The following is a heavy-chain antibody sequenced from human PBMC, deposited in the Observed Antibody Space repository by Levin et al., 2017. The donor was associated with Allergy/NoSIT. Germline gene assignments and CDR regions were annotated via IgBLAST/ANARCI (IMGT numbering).Heavy chain of an antibody. J-gene: IGHJ4*02. D-gene: IGHD2-15*01. V-gene: IGHV3-33*01. CDR1: GFAFRSYG. Sequence: LTGGSRLSCAASGFAFRSYGMHWVRQAPGKGLAWVAVIWYDGSNKYYSDFVKGRFTISRDNSKNTLYLQMNSLRVEDTAVYYCASLRCSGGSCYSDYWGQGTLVTVSS. CDR2: IWYDGSNK. CDR3: ASLRCSGGSCYSDY.